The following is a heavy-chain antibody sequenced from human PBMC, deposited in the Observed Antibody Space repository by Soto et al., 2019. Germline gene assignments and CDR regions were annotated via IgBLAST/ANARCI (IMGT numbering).Heavy chain of an antibody. J-gene: IGHJ6*02. V-gene: IGHV4-31*03. Sequence: QVPLQESGPGLVKPSQTLSLTCNVSGGSISGGRYYWNWIRQHPGKGLEWIGNIYDNGITYSNPSLKSRVIISEDTSKNQFSLRRSSVTAADTAVYYCTRDRGFGMEVWGQGTTVTVSS. CDR1: GGSISGGRYY. CDR2: IYDNGIT. CDR3: TRDRGFGMEV.